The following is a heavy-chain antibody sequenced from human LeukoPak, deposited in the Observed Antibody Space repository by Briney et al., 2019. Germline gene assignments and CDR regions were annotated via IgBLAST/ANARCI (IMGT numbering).Heavy chain of an antibody. J-gene: IGHJ4*02. Sequence: SETLSLTCTVSGGSISSYYWSWIRQPPGKGLEWIGYIYYRGSTNYNPSLKSRVTISVDTSKNQFSLKLSSVTAADTAVYYCARRYSSGWYLGYNIDYWGQGTLVTVSS. D-gene: IGHD6-19*01. CDR1: GGSISSYY. CDR2: IYYRGST. V-gene: IGHV4-59*08. CDR3: ARRYSSGWYLGYNIDY.